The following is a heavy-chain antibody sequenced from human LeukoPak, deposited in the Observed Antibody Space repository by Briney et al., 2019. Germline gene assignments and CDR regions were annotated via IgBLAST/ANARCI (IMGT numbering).Heavy chain of an antibody. Sequence: SETLSLTCTVSGGSISSGDYYWSWIRQPPGKGLEWIGYIYYSGSTYYNPSLKSRVTISVDTSKNQFSLKPSSVTAADTAVYYCARVPLIAVAGTGGYFDYWGQGTLVTVSS. V-gene: IGHV4-30-4*01. D-gene: IGHD6-19*01. CDR3: ARVPLIAVAGTGGYFDY. J-gene: IGHJ4*02. CDR1: GGSISSGDYY. CDR2: IYYSGST.